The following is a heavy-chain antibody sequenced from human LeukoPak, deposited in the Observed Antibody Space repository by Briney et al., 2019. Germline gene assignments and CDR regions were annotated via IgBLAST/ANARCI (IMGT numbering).Heavy chain of an antibody. D-gene: IGHD5-12*01. Sequence: SETLSLTCTVSGYSISSGYYWGWIRQPPGKGLEWIGSIYHSGSTYYNPSLKSRVTISVDTSKNQFSLKLSSVTAADTAVYYCARAEWLRPFDYWGQGTLVTVSS. CDR1: GYSISSGYY. CDR3: ARAEWLRPFDY. CDR2: IYHSGST. V-gene: IGHV4-38-2*02. J-gene: IGHJ4*02.